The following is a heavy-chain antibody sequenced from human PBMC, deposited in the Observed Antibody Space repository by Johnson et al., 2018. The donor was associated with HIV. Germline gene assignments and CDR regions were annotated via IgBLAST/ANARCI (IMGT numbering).Heavy chain of an antibody. D-gene: IGHD1-26*01. Sequence: VQLVESGGGLVKSGGSLRLSCAASGFTFSDYYMSWIRQAPGKGLEWVSYISSSGSTIYYADSVKGRFTISRDNAKNTLYLQMNSLRAEDTAVYYCAKVCYSGSYLDVFDIWGLGTMVTVSS. CDR1: GFTFSDYY. CDR3: AKVCYSGSYLDVFDI. J-gene: IGHJ3*02. V-gene: IGHV3-11*04. CDR2: ISSSGSTI.